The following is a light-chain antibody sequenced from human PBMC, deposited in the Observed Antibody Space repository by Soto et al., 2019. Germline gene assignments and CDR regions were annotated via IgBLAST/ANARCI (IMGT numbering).Light chain of an antibody. CDR3: SSYAGSNNFDVV. CDR2: EVS. V-gene: IGLV2-8*01. Sequence: QSALTQPPSASGSPGQSVTISCTGTSSDVGGYNYVSWYQQHPGKAPKLMIYEVSKRPSGVPDRFSGSKSGNTASLTVSGLQAEDEADEYGSSYAGSNNFDVVFGGGTKLTVL. J-gene: IGLJ2*01. CDR1: SSDVGGYNY.